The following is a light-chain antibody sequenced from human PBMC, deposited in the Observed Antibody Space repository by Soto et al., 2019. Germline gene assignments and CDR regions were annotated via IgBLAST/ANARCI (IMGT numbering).Light chain of an antibody. CDR1: TPNLGAGYD. J-gene: IGLJ3*02. V-gene: IGLV1-40*01. CDR2: GNR. CDR3: QAYDDSLTAFV. Sequence: QSVLTQPPSVSGAPGQRVTISCTGTTPNLGAGYDVHCYQQLPGAAPKLVIFGNRNRPSGVPERFSGSKSGTSASLAITGLQAEDEADYYCQAYDDSLTAFVFGGGTKVTVL.